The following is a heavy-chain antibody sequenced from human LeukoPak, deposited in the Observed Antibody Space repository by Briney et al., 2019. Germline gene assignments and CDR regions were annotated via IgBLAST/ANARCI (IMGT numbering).Heavy chain of an antibody. J-gene: IGHJ6*03. V-gene: IGHV1-69*13. Sequence: ASVKVSCKASGYTFTSYGISWVRQAPGQGLEWMGGIIPIFGTANYAQKFQGRVTITADESTSTAYMELSSLRSEDTAVYYCARGKAMVRGVPTYYYYYYMDVWGKGTTVTISS. D-gene: IGHD3-10*01. CDR1: GYTFTSYG. CDR2: IIPIFGTA. CDR3: ARGKAMVRGVPTYYYYYYMDV.